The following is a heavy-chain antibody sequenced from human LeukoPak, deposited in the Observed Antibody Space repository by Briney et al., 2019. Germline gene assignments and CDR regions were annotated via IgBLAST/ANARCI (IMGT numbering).Heavy chain of an antibody. CDR2: INPSDGTP. CDR3: ASGNQLLSRYFEY. V-gene: IGHV1-46*01. J-gene: IGHJ4*02. CDR1: GHSFSSYF. D-gene: IGHD2-2*01. Sequence: GASVKVSCKASGHSFSSYFMHWVRQAPGQGLEWMGTINPSDGTPRYTQKFQDRVTMTRDTSTSTVYMELINLRSDDTAIYFCASGNQLLSRYFEYWGQGTLVTVSS.